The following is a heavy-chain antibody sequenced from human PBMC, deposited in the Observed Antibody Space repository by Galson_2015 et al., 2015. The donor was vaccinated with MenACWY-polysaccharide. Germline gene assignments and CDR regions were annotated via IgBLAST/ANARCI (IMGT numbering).Heavy chain of an antibody. Sequence: SLRLSCAASGLTFHSYTMSWVRQAPGKGLVLVSGVSGSGASTSYADSVKGRFTLSRAISTSSLYLQINSLRAADKAVYYCANPGLSTRRAIDVDFWGQGTLVNVSS. CDR2: VSGSGAST. J-gene: IGHJ4*02. D-gene: IGHD5/OR15-5a*01. V-gene: IGHV3-23*01. CDR1: GLTFHSYT. CDR3: ANPGLSTRRAIDVDF.